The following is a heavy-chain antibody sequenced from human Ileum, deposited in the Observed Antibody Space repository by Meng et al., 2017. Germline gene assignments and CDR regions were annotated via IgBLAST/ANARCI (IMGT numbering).Heavy chain of an antibody. CDR3: ARGPYGSGSYYYYYGMDV. J-gene: IGHJ6*02. CDR1: GGSFSGYY. D-gene: IGHD3-10*01. Sequence: SDTLSLTCAVYGGSFSGYYWSWIRQPPGKGLEWIGEINHSGSTNYNPSLKSRVTISVDTSKNQFSLKLSSVTAADTAVYYCARGPYGSGSYYYYYGMDVWGQGTTVTVSS. V-gene: IGHV4-34*01. CDR2: INHSGST.